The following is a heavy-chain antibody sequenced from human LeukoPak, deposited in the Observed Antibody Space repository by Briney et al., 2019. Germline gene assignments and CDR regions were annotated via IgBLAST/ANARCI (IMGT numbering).Heavy chain of an antibody. CDR3: ARDPGSTSRRNDY. V-gene: IGHV1-18*01. Sequence: ASVKVSCKTSGYSFIDYYIHWMRQAPGQGLEWMGWISAYNGNTNYAQKLQGRVTMTTDTSTSTAYMELRSLRSDDTAVYYCARDPGSTSRRNDYWGQGTLVTVSS. D-gene: IGHD2-2*01. J-gene: IGHJ4*02. CDR1: GYSFIDYY. CDR2: ISAYNGNT.